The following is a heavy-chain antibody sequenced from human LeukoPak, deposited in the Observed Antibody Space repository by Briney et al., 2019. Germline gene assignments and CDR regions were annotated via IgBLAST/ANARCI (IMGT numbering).Heavy chain of an antibody. V-gene: IGHV3-21*01. Sequence: GGSLRLSCAAFGFTFSSYSMNWVRQAPGKGLEWVSSISTSSSYIYYADSVKGRFTISRDNAKNSLYLQMNSLRAEDTAVYYCARVPREFGRNDAFDIWGQGTMVTVSS. D-gene: IGHD3-10*01. CDR2: ISTSSSYI. CDR3: ARVPREFGRNDAFDI. CDR1: GFTFSSYS. J-gene: IGHJ3*02.